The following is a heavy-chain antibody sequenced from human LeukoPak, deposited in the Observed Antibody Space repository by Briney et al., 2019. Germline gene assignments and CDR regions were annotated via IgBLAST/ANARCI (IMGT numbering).Heavy chain of an antibody. Sequence: SETLSLTCAVYGGSFSRYYWSWIRQSPGRGLEWIAEIDHRGDTNYNPSVKSRVTISVDTSKNQFSLKMRSLSAADTALYYCARGATISETGYFDFWGQGTLVTVSS. CDR3: ARGATISETGYFDF. D-gene: IGHD5-24*01. J-gene: IGHJ4*03. CDR1: GGSFSRYY. V-gene: IGHV4-34*01. CDR2: IDHRGDT.